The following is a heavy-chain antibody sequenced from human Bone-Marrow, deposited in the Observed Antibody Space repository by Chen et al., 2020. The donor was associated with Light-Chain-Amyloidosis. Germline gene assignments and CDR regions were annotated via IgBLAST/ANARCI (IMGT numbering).Heavy chain of an antibody. D-gene: IGHD1-26*01. CDR2: IRSKANSYAT. CDR3: TRLGSGSYSVAY. Sequence: EVQLVESGGGLVQPGGSLKLSCAASGFNFSGLAMHWVRQASGKGLEWVGRIRSKANSYATAYAASVKGRFTISRDDSKNTAYLQMNSLKTEDKAVYYCTRLGSGSYSVAYWGQGTLVTVSS. CDR1: GFNFSGLA. V-gene: IGHV3-73*02. J-gene: IGHJ4*02.